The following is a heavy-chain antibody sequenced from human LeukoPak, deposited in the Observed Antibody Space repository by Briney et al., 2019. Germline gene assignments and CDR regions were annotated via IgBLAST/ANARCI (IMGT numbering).Heavy chain of an antibody. CDR2: ISYDGSNK. CDR1: GFTFSSYA. D-gene: IGHD3-22*01. CDR3: ARAGGPPQSYYYDSSGYAFDI. V-gene: IGHV3-30-3*01. Sequence: PGGSLRLSCAASGFTFSSYAMHWVRQAPGKGLEWVAVISYDGSNKYYADSVKGRFTISRDNSKNTLYLQMNSLRAEDTAVYYCARAGGPPQSYYYDSSGYAFDIWGQGTMVTVSS. J-gene: IGHJ3*02.